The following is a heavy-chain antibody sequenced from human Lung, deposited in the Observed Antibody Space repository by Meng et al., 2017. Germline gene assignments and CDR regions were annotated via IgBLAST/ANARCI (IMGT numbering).Heavy chain of an antibody. D-gene: IGHD4-11*01. CDR3: ARGPTTMAHDFDY. Sequence: QVTLQQWGAGLLKPSGTLSLPCVVSGGSFSDYYWSWIRQPPGKGLEWIGEINHSGSTNYNPSLESRATISVDTSQNNLSLKLSSVTAADSAVYYCARGPTTMAHDFDYWGQGTLVTVFS. J-gene: IGHJ4*02. CDR1: GGSFSDYY. V-gene: IGHV4-34*01. CDR2: INHSGST.